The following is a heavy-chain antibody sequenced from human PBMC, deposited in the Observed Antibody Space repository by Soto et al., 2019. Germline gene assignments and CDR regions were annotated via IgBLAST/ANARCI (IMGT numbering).Heavy chain of an antibody. CDR2: IFSSGST. J-gene: IGHJ4*01. CDR1: GGSINTFY. Sequence: TLSLTCPVSGGSINTFYWSWVRQPAGKGLEWIGRIFSSGSTSFNPSLESRVAMSVDMSKNHFSLNLSSVTAADMAVYYCAREGSYSAYNFAHGIQLWSFDFWGQGALVTVSS. CDR3: AREGSYSAYNFAHGIQLWSFDF. D-gene: IGHD5-12*01. V-gene: IGHV4-4*07.